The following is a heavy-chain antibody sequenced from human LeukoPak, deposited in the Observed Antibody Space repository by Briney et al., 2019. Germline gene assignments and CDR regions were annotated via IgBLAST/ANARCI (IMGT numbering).Heavy chain of an antibody. J-gene: IGHJ5*02. D-gene: IGHD2-2*01. CDR1: GFTFSSYS. Sequence: KSGGSLRLSCAASGFTFSSYSMNWVRQAPGKGLEWVSSISSSSSYIYYADSVKGRFTISRDNAKNSLYLQMNSLRAEDTAVYYCAREYCSSTSCYLDPWGQGTLVTVSS. V-gene: IGHV3-21*01. CDR3: AREYCSSTSCYLDP. CDR2: ISSSSSYI.